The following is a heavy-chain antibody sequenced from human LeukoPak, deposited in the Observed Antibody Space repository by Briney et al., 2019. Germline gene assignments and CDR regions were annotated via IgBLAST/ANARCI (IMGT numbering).Heavy chain of an antibody. CDR3: ARDLVHHRLLAAVYNWFDP. Sequence: ASVKVSCRASGYTFTSYDINWVRQATGQGLEWMGWMNPNSGNTGYAQKFQGRVTITRNTSISTAYMELSSLRSEDTAVYYCARDLVHHRLLAAVYNWFDPWGQGTLVTVSS. CDR2: MNPNSGNT. J-gene: IGHJ5*02. V-gene: IGHV1-8*03. CDR1: GYTFTSYD. D-gene: IGHD3-3*02.